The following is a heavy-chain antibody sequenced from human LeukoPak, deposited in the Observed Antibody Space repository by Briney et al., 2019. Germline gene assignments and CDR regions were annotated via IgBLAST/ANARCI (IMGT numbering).Heavy chain of an antibody. D-gene: IGHD6-13*01. V-gene: IGHV5-51*01. Sequence: GESLEISCKASGXSFSNYCIAWVRQMPGKGLEWMGILYPGDSDTRYSPSFQGQVTISADKSINTSYLQWTSLKASDTAIYYCAKGRQQLASLTWFDPWGQGTLVTVSS. J-gene: IGHJ5*02. CDR1: GXSFSNYC. CDR2: LYPGDSDT. CDR3: AKGRQQLASLTWFDP.